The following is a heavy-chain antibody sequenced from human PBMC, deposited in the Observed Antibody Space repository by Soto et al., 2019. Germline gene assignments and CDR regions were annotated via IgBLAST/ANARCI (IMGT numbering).Heavy chain of an antibody. CDR2: ISYDGSNK. D-gene: IGHD5-12*01. Sequence: VGSLSLSCAASGFTFSSYAMHWVRQAPGKGLEWGAVISYDGSNKYYADSVKGRFTTSRDNAKNTLYLQMNSLRAEDTAVYYCATDISPRYSGYYPNDFWVQGTLVTVSS. CDR1: GFTFSSYA. CDR3: ATDISPRYSGYYPNDF. J-gene: IGHJ4*02. V-gene: IGHV3-30-3*01.